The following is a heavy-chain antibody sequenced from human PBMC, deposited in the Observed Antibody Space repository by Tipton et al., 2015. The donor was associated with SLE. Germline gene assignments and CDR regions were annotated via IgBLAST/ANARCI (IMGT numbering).Heavy chain of an antibody. J-gene: IGHJ4*02. D-gene: IGHD4-11*01. V-gene: IGHV4-39*07. CDR1: GGSISSSSYY. CDR3: ARRVRGGNYAYDFDY. Sequence: TLSLTCTVSGGSISSSSYYWGWIRQPPGKGLEWIGSIYYSGSTYYNPSLKTRVTISVDTSKNQFSLKLSSVTAADTAVYYCARRVRGGNYAYDFDYWGQGTLVTVSS. CDR2: IYYSGST.